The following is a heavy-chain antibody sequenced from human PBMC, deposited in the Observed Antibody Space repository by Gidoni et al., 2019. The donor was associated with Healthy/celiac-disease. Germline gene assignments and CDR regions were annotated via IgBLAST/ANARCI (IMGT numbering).Heavy chain of an antibody. J-gene: IGHJ1*01. CDR2: INHSGST. V-gene: IGHV4-34*01. CDR3: ARGRIAAAGPNFQH. Sequence: QVQLQQWGAGLLKPSETLSLTCAVYGGSFSGYYWSWIRQPPGKGLEWIGEINHSGSTNYNPSLKSRVTISVDTSKNQFSLKLSSVTAADTAVYYCARGRIAAAGPNFQHWGQGTLVTVSS. D-gene: IGHD6-13*01. CDR1: GGSFSGYY.